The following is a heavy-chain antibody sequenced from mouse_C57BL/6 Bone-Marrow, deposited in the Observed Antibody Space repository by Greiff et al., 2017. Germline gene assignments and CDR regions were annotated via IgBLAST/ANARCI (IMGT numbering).Heavy chain of an antibody. V-gene: IGHV1-81*01. Sequence: QVQLQPSGAELARPGASVKLSCKASGYTFTSYGISWVKQRTGQGLEWIGEIYPRSGNTYYNEKFKGKATLTADKSSSTAYMELRSLTSEDSAVYFCLYYGNYGENYWGQGTTLTVSS. D-gene: IGHD2-1*01. CDR2: IYPRSGNT. CDR3: LYYGNYGENY. CDR1: GYTFTSYG. J-gene: IGHJ2*01.